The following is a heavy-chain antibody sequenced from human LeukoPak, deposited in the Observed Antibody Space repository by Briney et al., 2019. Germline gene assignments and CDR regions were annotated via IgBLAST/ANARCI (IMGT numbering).Heavy chain of an antibody. D-gene: IGHD2-2*01. J-gene: IGHJ4*02. CDR1: GGSISSSY. CDR2: VYASGSS. Sequence: PSETLSLTCNVSGGSISSSYWSWIRQPAGKGLEWIGRVYASGSSNYNPSLKSRVTMSVDTSKNQFSLNLSSVTAADTAVYYCARGRTPYYFDYWGQGTLVTVSS. CDR3: ARGRTPYYFDY. V-gene: IGHV4-4*07.